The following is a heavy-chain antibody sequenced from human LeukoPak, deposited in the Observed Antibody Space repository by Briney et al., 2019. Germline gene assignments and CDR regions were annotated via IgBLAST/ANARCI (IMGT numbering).Heavy chain of an antibody. CDR2: IYHSGST. V-gene: IGHV4-38-2*01. Sequence: SETLSLTCLVSGGSISTYYWGWIRQPPGKGLEWIGSIYHSGSTYYNPSLKSRVTISVDTSKNQFSLKLSSVTAADTAVYYCARLSYDSSGYYEDYWGQGTLVTVSS. D-gene: IGHD3-22*01. J-gene: IGHJ4*02. CDR3: ARLSYDSSGYYEDY. CDR1: GGSISTYY.